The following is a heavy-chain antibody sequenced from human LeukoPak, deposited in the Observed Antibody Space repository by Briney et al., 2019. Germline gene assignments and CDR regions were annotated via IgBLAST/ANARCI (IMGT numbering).Heavy chain of an antibody. J-gene: IGHJ6*04. CDR1: GFTFSSYD. D-gene: IGHD3-10*01. CDR3: ARGNYYGSGSYSNYYYYGMDV. CDR2: IGTAGDP. Sequence: GSLILSCAASGFTFSSYDMHWVRQATGKGLEWVSAIGTAGDPYYPGSVKGRFTISRENAKNSLYLQMNSLRAGDTAVYYCARGNYYGSGSYSNYYYYGMDVWGKGTTVTVSS. V-gene: IGHV3-13*05.